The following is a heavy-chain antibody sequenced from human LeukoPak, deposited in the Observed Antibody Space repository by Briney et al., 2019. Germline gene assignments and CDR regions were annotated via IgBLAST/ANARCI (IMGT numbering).Heavy chain of an antibody. CDR2: IYSSGTT. V-gene: IGHV4-61*02. CDR1: GGSISSGTYY. J-gene: IGHJ5*02. Sequence: SQTLSLTCTVSGGSISSGTYYWSWIRQPAGKGLEWIGRIYSSGTTHYNPSLKSRVTMSVDTSKNQFSLKLSSVTAADTAVYYCAGAGRYCSGGSCYFHWFDPWGQGTLVTVSS. CDR3: AGAGRYCSGGSCYFHWFDP. D-gene: IGHD2-15*01.